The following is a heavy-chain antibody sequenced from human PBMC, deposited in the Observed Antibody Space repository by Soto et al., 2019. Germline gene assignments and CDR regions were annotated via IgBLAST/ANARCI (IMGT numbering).Heavy chain of an antibody. CDR1: GYLFSRYG. CDR2: INPNNGDT. Sequence: QSQLVQSGAEVRKPGASVMVSCKASGYLFSRYGISWVRQAPGQGLEWMGWINPNNGDTAYAQNFQDRVTMTTDTSTSTAYMELRNLKSDDTSVYYCARDEYGCESGYAMDVWGQGTTVTVSS. CDR3: ARDEYGCESGYAMDV. J-gene: IGHJ6*02. D-gene: IGHD6-19*01. V-gene: IGHV1-18*01.